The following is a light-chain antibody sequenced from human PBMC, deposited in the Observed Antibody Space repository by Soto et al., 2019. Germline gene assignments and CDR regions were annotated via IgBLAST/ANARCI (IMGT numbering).Light chain of an antibody. CDR2: GAS. Sequence: EIVLTQSPGTLSLSPGERATLSCRASQSVSSSYLAWYQQKPGQAPTLLIYGASSRATGIPDRFSGSGSGTDFTLTISRLEPEDFAVYYCQQYGSSPKTFVQGTKLEIK. J-gene: IGKJ2*01. V-gene: IGKV3-20*01. CDR1: QSVSSSY. CDR3: QQYGSSPKT.